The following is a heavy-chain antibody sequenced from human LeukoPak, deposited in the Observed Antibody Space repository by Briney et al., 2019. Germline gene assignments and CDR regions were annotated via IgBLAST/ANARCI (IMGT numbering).Heavy chain of an antibody. Sequence: SGPTLVNPTRTLTLTCTFSGFSLSTSGVGVGWIRQPPGKALEWLALIYWDDDKRYSPSLKSRLTITKDTSKNQVVLTMTNMDPVDTATYYCAHRGGYDSSGQINWFDPWGQGTLVTVSS. V-gene: IGHV2-5*02. CDR1: GFSLSTSGVG. CDR3: AHRGGYDSSGQINWFDP. D-gene: IGHD3-22*01. J-gene: IGHJ5*02. CDR2: IYWDDDK.